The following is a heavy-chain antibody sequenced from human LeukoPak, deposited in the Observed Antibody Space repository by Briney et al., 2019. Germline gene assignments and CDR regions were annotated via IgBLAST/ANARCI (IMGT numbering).Heavy chain of an antibody. CDR1: GYTFTDYG. CDR3: ARDRGLRLGELSAY. J-gene: IGHJ4*02. Sequence: ASVKVSCKASGYTFTDYGISWVRQAPGQGPEWMGWISAYNGNTNYAQKLQGRVTMTTDTSTSTAYMELRSLRSDDTAVYYCARDRGLRLGELSAYWGQGTLVTVSS. CDR2: ISAYNGNT. V-gene: IGHV1-18*01. D-gene: IGHD3-16*02.